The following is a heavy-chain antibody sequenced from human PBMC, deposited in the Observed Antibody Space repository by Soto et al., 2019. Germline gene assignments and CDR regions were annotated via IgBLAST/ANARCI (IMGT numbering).Heavy chain of an antibody. J-gene: IGHJ6*02. CDR2: INHSGST. CDR3: ARGVRRYSYGLYYYYGMDV. V-gene: IGHV4-34*01. CDR1: GGSISSYY. Sequence: SETLSLTCTVSGGSISSYYWSWIRQPPGKGLEWIGEINHSGSTNYNPSLKSRVTISVDTSKNQFSLKLSSVTAADTAVYYCARGVRRYSYGLYYYYGMDVWGQGTTVTVSS. D-gene: IGHD5-18*01.